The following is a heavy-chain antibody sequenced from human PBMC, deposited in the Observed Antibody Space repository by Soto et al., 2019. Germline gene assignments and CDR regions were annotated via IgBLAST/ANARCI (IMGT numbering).Heavy chain of an antibody. Sequence: EVQLVESGGGLVQPGRSLRLSCAASGFTFDDYAMHWVRQAPGKGLEWVSGMSWNSGSIGYADSVKGRFTIYRDNAKNVLYLQMNSLRAEDTVLYYCAKLLTDYLDNWGQGTLVTVSS. J-gene: IGHJ4*02. V-gene: IGHV3-9*01. CDR3: AKLLTDYLDN. CDR1: GFTFDDYA. CDR2: MSWNSGSI.